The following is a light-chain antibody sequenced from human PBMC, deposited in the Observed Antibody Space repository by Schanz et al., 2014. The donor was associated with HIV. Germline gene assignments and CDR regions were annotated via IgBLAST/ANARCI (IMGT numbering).Light chain of an antibody. J-gene: IGLJ1*01. V-gene: IGLV1-51*01. CDR1: TFNIGNNY. CDR3: GTWDSRMSVGFV. CDR2: END. Sequence: QSVLTQPPSVSAAPGQKVIISCSGDTFNIGNNYVSWYQQLPSTAPKALIYENDRRTSGISDRFSASKSGTSATLVITGLQTGDEADYFCGTWDSRMSVGFVFGSGTKLTVL.